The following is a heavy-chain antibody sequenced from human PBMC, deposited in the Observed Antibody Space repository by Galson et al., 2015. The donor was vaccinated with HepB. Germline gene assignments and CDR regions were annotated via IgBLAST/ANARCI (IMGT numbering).Heavy chain of an antibody. CDR2: FDPEDGET. J-gene: IGHJ6*02. CDR1: GYTLTELS. Sequence: SVKVSCKVSGYTLTELSMHWVRQAPGKGLEWMGGFDPEDGETIYAQKFQGRVTMTEDTSTDTAYMELSSLRSEDAAVYYCATPSYRYSSTLYGDYYYYGMDVWGHGTTVTVSS. CDR3: ATPSYRYSSTLYGDYYYYGMDV. V-gene: IGHV1-24*01. D-gene: IGHD6-13*01.